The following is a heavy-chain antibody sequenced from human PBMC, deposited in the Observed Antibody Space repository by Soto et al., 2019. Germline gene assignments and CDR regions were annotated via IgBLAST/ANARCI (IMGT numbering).Heavy chain of an antibody. CDR3: ARIYDFWSGYALDY. CDR1: GFSLSTSGVG. Sequence: QITLKESGPTLVKPTQTLTLTCTFSGFSLSTSGVGVGWIHQPPGKALEWLALIYWDDDKRYSPSLKSRLTITKDTSKNQVVLTMTNMDPVDTATYYGARIYDFWSGYALDYWGQGTLVTVSS. V-gene: IGHV2-5*02. D-gene: IGHD3-3*01. J-gene: IGHJ4*02. CDR2: IYWDDDK.